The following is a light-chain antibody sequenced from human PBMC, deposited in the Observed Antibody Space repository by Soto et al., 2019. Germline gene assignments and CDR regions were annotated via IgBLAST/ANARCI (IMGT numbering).Light chain of an antibody. Sequence: DIQMTQSPSSVSASVGDRVTITCRASQGISGWLAWYQQKPGKAPKLLIYAASTLETGVPSRFSGGRSGTDFTLTLNNLQPEDFATYYCQQATISPLTFGGGTKVEIK. J-gene: IGKJ4*01. CDR2: AAS. V-gene: IGKV1-12*01. CDR1: QGISGW. CDR3: QQATISPLT.